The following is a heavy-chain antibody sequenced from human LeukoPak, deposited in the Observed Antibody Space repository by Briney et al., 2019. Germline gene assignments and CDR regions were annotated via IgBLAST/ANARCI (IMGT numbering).Heavy chain of an antibody. J-gene: IGHJ4*02. CDR3: ASGYYASRGYFDY. D-gene: IGHD3-3*01. V-gene: IGHV3-7*01. CDR1: GFTFSSYW. Sequence: GGSLRLYCAASGFTFSSYWMSWVRQAPGKGLEWVANIKQDGSEKYYVDSVKGRFTISRDNAKNSLYLQMNSLRAEDTAVYYCASGYYASRGYFDYWGQGTLVIVSS. CDR2: IKQDGSEK.